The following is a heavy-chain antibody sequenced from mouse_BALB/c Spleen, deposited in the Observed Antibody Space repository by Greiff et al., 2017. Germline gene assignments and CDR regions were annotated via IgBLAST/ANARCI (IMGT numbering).Heavy chain of an antibody. Sequence: VQLKQSGTVLARPGASVKMSCKASGYTFTSYWMHWVKQRPGQGLEWIGAIYPGNSDTSYNQKFKGKAKLTAVTSTSTAYMELSSLTNEDSAVYYCTRLIYYGNPFDYWGQGTTLTVSS. CDR3: TRLIYYGNPFDY. CDR2: IYPGNSDT. D-gene: IGHD2-1*01. CDR1: GYTFTSYW. V-gene: IGHV1-5*01. J-gene: IGHJ2*01.